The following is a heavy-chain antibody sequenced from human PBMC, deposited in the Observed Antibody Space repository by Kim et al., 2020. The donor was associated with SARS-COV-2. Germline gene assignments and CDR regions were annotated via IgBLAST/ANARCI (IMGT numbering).Heavy chain of an antibody. CDR2: INPNSGGT. Sequence: ASVKVSCKASGYTFTGYYMHWVRQAPGQGLEWMGRINPNSGGTNYAQKFQGRVTMTRDTSISTAYMELSRLRSDDTAVYYCASLRLGYCSSTSCPDGGHNWFDPWGQGTLVTVSS. V-gene: IGHV1-2*06. D-gene: IGHD2-2*01. J-gene: IGHJ5*02. CDR1: GYTFTGYY. CDR3: ASLRLGYCSSTSCPDGGHNWFDP.